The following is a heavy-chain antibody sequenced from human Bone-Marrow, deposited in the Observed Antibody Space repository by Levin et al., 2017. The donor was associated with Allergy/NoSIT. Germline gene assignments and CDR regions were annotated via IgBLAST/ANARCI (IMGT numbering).Heavy chain of an antibody. J-gene: IGHJ4*02. CDR3: ARGWFGELLSH. CDR2: IYSGGST. D-gene: IGHD3-10*01. Sequence: SCAASGFTVRSNYMSWVRQAPGKGPEWVSVIYSGGSTYYADSVKGRFTISRDNSKNTLYLQMNSLRAEDTAVYYCARGWFGELLSHWGQGTLVTVSS. CDR1: GFTVRSNY. V-gene: IGHV3-53*01.